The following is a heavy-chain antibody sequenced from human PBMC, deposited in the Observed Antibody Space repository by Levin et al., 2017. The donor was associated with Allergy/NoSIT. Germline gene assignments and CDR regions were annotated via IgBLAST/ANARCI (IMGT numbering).Heavy chain of an antibody. Sequence: SCAASGFTFSSYSMNWVRQAPGKGLEWVSSISSSSSYIYYADSVKGRFTISRDNAKNSLYLQMNSLRAEDTAVYYCARDQSTVTTMSLAFDIWGQGTMVTVSS. CDR1: GFTFSSYS. V-gene: IGHV3-21*01. CDR3: ARDQSTVTTMSLAFDI. J-gene: IGHJ3*02. D-gene: IGHD4-17*01. CDR2: ISSSSSYI.